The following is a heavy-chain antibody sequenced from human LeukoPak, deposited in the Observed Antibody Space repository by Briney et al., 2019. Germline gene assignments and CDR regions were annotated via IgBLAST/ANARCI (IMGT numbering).Heavy chain of an antibody. CDR3: ARGRGYDFWSGYCDY. V-gene: IGHV1-46*01. D-gene: IGHD3-3*01. CDR1: GYTFTSYY. Sequence: ASVKVSCKASGYTFTSYYMHWVRQAPGQGLEWMGIINPSGGGTSYAQKFQGRVTMTRDTSTSTVYMELSSLRSEDTAVYYCARGRGYDFWSGYCDYWGQGTLVTVSS. CDR2: INPSGGGT. J-gene: IGHJ4*02.